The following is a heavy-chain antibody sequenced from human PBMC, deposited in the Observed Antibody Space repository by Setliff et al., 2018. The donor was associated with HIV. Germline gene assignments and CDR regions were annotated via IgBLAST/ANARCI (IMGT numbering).Heavy chain of an antibody. CDR2: LSGSGGST. V-gene: IGHV3-23*01. J-gene: IGHJ3*02. D-gene: IGHD3-16*01. CDR1: ELTFSNYA. CDR3: AKVFAYGIDGFDI. Sequence: GGSLRLSCAASELTFSNYAMTWVRQAPGKGLEWVSSLSGSGGSTYYADSVKGRFTISRDNSKSTLYLRMNSLRAEDTAVYYCAKVFAYGIDGFDIWGQGTMVTVSS.